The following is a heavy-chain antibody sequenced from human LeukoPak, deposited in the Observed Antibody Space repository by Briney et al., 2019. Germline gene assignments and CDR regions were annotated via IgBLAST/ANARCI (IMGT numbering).Heavy chain of an antibody. CDR2: IDYSGST. D-gene: IGHD5-18*01. CDR3: ARTDGKQLPPRF. Sequence: PSETLSLTCTVSGVSISSYYWSWIRQPPGKGLEWIGYIDYSGSTNYNPSLKSRVTISVDTSKNQFSLKLSSVTAADTAVYFCARTDGKQLPPRFWGQGTLVTVPS. V-gene: IGHV4-59*08. J-gene: IGHJ4*02. CDR1: GVSISSYY.